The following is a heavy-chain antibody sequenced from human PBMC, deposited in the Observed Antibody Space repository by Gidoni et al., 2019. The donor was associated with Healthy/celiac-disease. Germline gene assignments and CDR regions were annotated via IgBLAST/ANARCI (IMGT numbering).Heavy chain of an antibody. D-gene: IGHD3-10*01. V-gene: IGHV3-23*01. J-gene: IGHJ5*02. Sequence: LEWVSAISGSGGSTYYADSVKGRFTISRDNSKNTLYLQMNSLRAEDTAVYYCAKDHWDGSGSYRSINWFDPWGQGTLVTVSS. CDR3: AKDHWDGSGSYRSINWFDP. CDR2: ISGSGGST.